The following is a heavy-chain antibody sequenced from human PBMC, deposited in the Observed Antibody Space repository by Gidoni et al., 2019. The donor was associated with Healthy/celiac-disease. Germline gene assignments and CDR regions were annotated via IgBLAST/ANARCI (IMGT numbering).Heavy chain of an antibody. CDR1: GFTFSSYA. CDR3: AKVPQWELLYFDY. J-gene: IGHJ4*02. D-gene: IGHD1-26*01. Sequence: EVQLLESGGGLVQPGGSLRLSCAASGFTFSSYAMSWVRQAPGKGLEWVSAISGSGGGTNFADSVKGRFTISRDNSKNTVYLKMNSLRAEDTAVYYCAKVPQWELLYFDYWGQGTLVIVSS. CDR2: ISGSGGGT. V-gene: IGHV3-23*01.